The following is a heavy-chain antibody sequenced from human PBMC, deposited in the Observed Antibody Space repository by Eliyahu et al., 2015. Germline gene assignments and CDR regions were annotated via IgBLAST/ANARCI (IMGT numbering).Heavy chain of an antibody. Sequence: EVQLLESGGGLVQPGGSLRLSCAASGITFSSYVLGWVRQAPGKGLEWVSSIXGSGGSTAYADSVKGRFTVSRDNSKATLYLQMNSLRAEDTAVYYCAKREDGYRSFDYWGQGTLVTVSS. D-gene: IGHD5-18*01. J-gene: IGHJ4*02. CDR1: GITFSSYV. CDR3: AKREDGYRSFDY. CDR2: IXGSGGST. V-gene: IGHV3-23*01.